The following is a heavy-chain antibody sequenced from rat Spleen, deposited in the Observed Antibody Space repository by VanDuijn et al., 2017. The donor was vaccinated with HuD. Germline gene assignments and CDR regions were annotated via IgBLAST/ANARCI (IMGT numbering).Heavy chain of an antibody. D-gene: IGHD1-7*01. CDR1: GFTFSDYN. CDR2: ITYDGSST. Sequence: EVQLVESGGGLVQPGRSLKLSCAASGFTFSDYNMAWVRQAPKKGLEWVATITYDGSSTYYRDSVKGRFTISRDNAENTVYLQMNSLRSEDTATYYCAAAGYGYWGQGVMVTVSS. V-gene: IGHV5-7*01. J-gene: IGHJ2*01. CDR3: AAAGYGY.